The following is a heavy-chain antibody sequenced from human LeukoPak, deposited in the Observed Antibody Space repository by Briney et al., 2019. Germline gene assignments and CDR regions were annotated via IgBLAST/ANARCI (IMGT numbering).Heavy chain of an antibody. V-gene: IGHV3-30*02. J-gene: IGHJ4*02. CDR3: GGLAVFDY. CDR1: GFTFSNYD. D-gene: IGHD2-15*01. Sequence: GGSLRLSCAASGFTFSNYDMHWARQAPGKGLEWVTFIRSDGGDKYYADSVKGRFTISRDNSRNTLYLQMNSLRPEDTAVYYCGGLAVFDYWGQGTLVTVSS. CDR2: IRSDGGDK.